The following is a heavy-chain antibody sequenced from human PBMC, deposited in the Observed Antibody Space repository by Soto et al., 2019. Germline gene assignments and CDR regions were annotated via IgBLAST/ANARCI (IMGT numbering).Heavy chain of an antibody. D-gene: IGHD2-21*01. CDR2: ISGSGDNT. V-gene: IGHV3-23*01. CDR1: GFSFSTYA. CDR3: AKHSRESASCCGED. J-gene: IGHJ4*02. Sequence: EVQLLESGGGLVQPGGSLRLSCAASGFSFSTYAMSWVRQAPGKGLEWVSFISGSGDNTYCADSVKGRFTISRDNSENTLYLQMNSLRVEDTAAYYCAKHSRESASCCGEDWGQGNLVTVSS.